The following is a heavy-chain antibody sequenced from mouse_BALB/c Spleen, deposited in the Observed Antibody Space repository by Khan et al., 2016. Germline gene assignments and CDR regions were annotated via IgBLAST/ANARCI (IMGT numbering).Heavy chain of an antibody. CDR2: INTYTGEP. CDR3: ARGAMVTTGWYFDV. Sequence: QIQLVQSGPALKKPGETVKISCKASGYTFTNSGMNWVKQAPGKGLKWVGWINTYTGEPTYADDFKGRFAFSLETSASTAYLQINNLKNEDMTTYFCARGAMVTTGWYFDVWGAGTTVTVSS. D-gene: IGHD2-2*01. CDR1: GYTFTNSG. J-gene: IGHJ1*01. V-gene: IGHV9-1*02.